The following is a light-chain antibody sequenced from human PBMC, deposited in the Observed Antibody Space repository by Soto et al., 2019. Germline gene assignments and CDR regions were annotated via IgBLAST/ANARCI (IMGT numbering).Light chain of an antibody. Sequence: EIVLTQPPATLSLSPGERATLSCRASQTVSSNLAWYRQKLGQAPRLLIYDASNRATGIPARISGSGSGTDFTLAISSLEPEDSALYYCPQRSNWPPLTFGGGTKVEIK. V-gene: IGKV3-11*01. J-gene: IGKJ4*01. CDR1: QTVSSN. CDR3: PQRSNWPPLT. CDR2: DAS.